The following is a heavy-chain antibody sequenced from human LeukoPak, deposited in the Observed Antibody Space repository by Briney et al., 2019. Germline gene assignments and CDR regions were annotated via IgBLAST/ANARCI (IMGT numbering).Heavy chain of an antibody. CDR3: ARADYSNYGYYYYYMDV. D-gene: IGHD4-11*01. CDR1: GFTFSSYS. V-gene: IGHV3-48*01. CDR2: ISSSSTTI. Sequence: GGSLRLSCAASGFTFSSYSMNWVRQAPGKGLEWISYISSSSTTIYYADSVKGRFTISRDNAKNLLYLQMNSLRAEDTAVYYCARADYSNYGYYYYYMDVWGKGTTVTVSS. J-gene: IGHJ6*03.